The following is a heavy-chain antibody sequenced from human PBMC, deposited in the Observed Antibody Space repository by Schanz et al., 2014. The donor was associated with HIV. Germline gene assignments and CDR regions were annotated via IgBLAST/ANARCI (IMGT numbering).Heavy chain of an antibody. D-gene: IGHD3-10*01. J-gene: IGHJ4*02. CDR3: AKGQRGVVRGDIDC. CDR1: GFTFSNFA. Sequence: QVQLVESGGGVVQPGRSLRLSCAASGFTFSNFAMHWVRQAPGKGLEWAAVIWYDGSYKYYADSVKGRFTISRDNPKNTLYLQMNSLRAEDTAIYYCAKGQRGVVRGDIDCWGQGTLVTVSS. V-gene: IGHV3-33*06. CDR2: IWYDGSYK.